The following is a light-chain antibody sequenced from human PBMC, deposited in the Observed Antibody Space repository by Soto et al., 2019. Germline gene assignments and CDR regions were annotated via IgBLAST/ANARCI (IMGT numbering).Light chain of an antibody. CDR1: QSISLW. V-gene: IGKV1-5*01. CDR3: QQYNSYSWT. CDR2: DVS. J-gene: IGKJ1*01. Sequence: SPSTLSAFVGDRVTITCRASQSISLWLAWYQQKPGKAPRLLIYDVSTLESGVPSRFSGSGSGTEFSLTIKSLEPDDFATYYCQQYNSYSWTFGQGTKVDIK.